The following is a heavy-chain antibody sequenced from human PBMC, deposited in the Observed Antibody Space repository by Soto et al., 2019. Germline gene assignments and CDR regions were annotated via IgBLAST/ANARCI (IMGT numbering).Heavy chain of an antibody. J-gene: IGHJ5*02. CDR2: IGWDDDK. V-gene: IGHV2-70*17. D-gene: IGHD1-1*01. CDR3: ARIRLERDLRWFDP. CDR1: GFSLSTSGMY. Sequence: GPTLVNPTQTLTLTCTFSGFSLSTSGMYVTWIRQPPGKALEWLARIGWDDDKFYSTSLKTRLTISKDTSKNQVVLTMTNMDPVDTATYYCARIRLERDLRWFDPWGQGTLVTVSS.